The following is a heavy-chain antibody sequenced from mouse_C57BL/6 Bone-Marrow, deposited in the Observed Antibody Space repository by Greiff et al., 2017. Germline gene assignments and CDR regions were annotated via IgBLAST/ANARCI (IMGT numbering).Heavy chain of an antibody. CDR2: IGPNSGGT. CDR3: ARKAASYYGSSYWYFDV. D-gene: IGHD1-1*01. J-gene: IGHJ1*03. V-gene: IGHV1-72*01. Sequence: VQLQQPGAELVKPGASVKLSCKASGYTFTSYWMHWVKQRPGRGLEWIGRIGPNSGGTKYNEKFKSKATLTVDKPSSTAYMQLSSLTSEDSAVYYCARKAASYYGSSYWYFDVWGTGTTVTVSS. CDR1: GYTFTSYW.